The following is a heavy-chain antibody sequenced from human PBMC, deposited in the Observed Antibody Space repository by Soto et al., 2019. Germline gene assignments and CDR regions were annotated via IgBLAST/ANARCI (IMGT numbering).Heavy chain of an antibody. J-gene: IGHJ4*02. Sequence: QVQLVQSGAEVKKPGSSVRVSCKASGGTFSTYTISWVRQAPGQGLEWMGRIIPILGIPNFAQKFQGRVTITADKSTSTADMELSSLRSEDTAVYYCGYSYGHFAYWGQGTLVTVSS. D-gene: IGHD5-18*01. CDR1: GGTFSTYT. CDR3: GYSYGHFAY. V-gene: IGHV1-69*02. CDR2: IIPILGIP.